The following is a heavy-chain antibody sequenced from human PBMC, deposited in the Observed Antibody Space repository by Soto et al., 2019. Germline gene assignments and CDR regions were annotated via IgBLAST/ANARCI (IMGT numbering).Heavy chain of an antibody. V-gene: IGHV3-48*02. D-gene: IGHD6-19*01. CDR2: ISGGGRAI. Sequence: EVQLVESGGGSVQPGGSLRLSCAASGFTFSTFSMNWVRQAPGRGLEWISYISGGGRAISYADSVKGRFTISRDNAKNSLYLQMDSLADEDAAVYYCARDLGWAFDSWGQGTLVPVS. CDR1: GFTFSTFS. J-gene: IGHJ4*02. CDR3: ARDLGWAFDS.